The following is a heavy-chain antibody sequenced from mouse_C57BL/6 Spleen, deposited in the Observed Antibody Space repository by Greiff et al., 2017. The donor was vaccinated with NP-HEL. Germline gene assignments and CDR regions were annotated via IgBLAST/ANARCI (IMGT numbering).Heavy chain of an antibody. CDR3: ARGYYGSSYDYFDY. D-gene: IGHD1-1*01. CDR2: IHPNSGST. Sequence: VQLQQSGAELVKPGASVKLSCKASGYTFTSYWMHWVKQRPGQGLEWIGMIHPNSGSTNYNEKFKSKATLTVDKSSSTAYMQLSSLTSEDSAVYYCARGYYGSSYDYFDYWGQGTTLTVSS. V-gene: IGHV1-64*01. CDR1: GYTFTSYW. J-gene: IGHJ2*01.